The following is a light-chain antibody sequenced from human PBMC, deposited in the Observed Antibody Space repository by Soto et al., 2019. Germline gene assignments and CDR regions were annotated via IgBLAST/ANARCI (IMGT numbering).Light chain of an antibody. CDR1: QSFRGL. Sequence: EIVMTQSPATLSVSPGERATLSCRASQSFRGLLAWYQQKPGQAPRLLIYDAYNRATGIPARFSGSGSGTDFTLTISSLEPEDFAVYYCQQRSNWPRTFGQGTKVDIK. J-gene: IGKJ1*01. CDR2: DAY. CDR3: QQRSNWPRT. V-gene: IGKV3-11*01.